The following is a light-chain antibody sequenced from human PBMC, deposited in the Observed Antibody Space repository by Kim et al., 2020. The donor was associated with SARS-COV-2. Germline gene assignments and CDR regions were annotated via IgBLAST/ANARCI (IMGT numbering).Light chain of an antibody. J-gene: IGLJ1*01. Sequence: SYELIQPLSVSVALGQTARITCGGNNIGSKSVHWYQQKPGQAPVLVIYRDNNRPSGIPERFSGSNSGNTATLTISRAQAGDEADYYCQVWDSGTVVFGTGTKVTVL. V-gene: IGLV3-9*01. CDR2: RDN. CDR3: QVWDSGTVV. CDR1: NIGSKS.